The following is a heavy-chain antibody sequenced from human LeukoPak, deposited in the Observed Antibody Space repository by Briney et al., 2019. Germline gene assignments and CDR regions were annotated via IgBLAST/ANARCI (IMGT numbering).Heavy chain of an antibody. J-gene: IGHJ3*02. CDR2: ISGSGGST. CDR3: AKTYYYDSSGYPDAFDI. D-gene: IGHD3-22*01. V-gene: IGHV3-23*01. CDR1: GFTFSSYA. Sequence: PGGSLRLSCAASGFTFSSYAMSWVRQAPGKGLEWVSAISGSGGSTYYADSVKGRFTISRDNSKNTLYLQMNSLRAEDTAVYYCAKTYYYDSSGYPDAFDIWGQGTMGTVSS.